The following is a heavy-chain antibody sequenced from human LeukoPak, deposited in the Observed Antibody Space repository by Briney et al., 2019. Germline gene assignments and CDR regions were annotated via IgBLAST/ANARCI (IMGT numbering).Heavy chain of an antibody. D-gene: IGHD5-12*01. Sequence: GGSLRLSCAASGFTFSTYGMNWVRQAPGKGLEWVSYISISSGIIYYADSVKGRFTISRDNAKSSLYLQMNSLRAEDTAVYYCAKGGGYEAQYYYYYLDVWGKGTTVTISS. CDR1: GFTFSTYG. V-gene: IGHV3-48*01. J-gene: IGHJ6*03. CDR2: ISISSGII. CDR3: AKGGGYEAQYYYYYLDV.